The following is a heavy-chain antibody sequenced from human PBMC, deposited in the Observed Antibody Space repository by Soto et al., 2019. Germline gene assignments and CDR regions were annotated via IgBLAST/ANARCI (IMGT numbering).Heavy chain of an antibody. Sequence: ASVKVSCKASGYTFTSYYMHWVRQAPGQGLEWMGIINPSGGSTSYARKFQGRVTMTRDTSTSTVYMELSSLRSEDTAVYYCARGGPRDFWSGYYQHWYFDLWGRGTLVTVSS. D-gene: IGHD3-3*01. V-gene: IGHV1-46*03. CDR1: GYTFTSYY. CDR2: INPSGGST. J-gene: IGHJ2*01. CDR3: ARGGPRDFWSGYYQHWYFDL.